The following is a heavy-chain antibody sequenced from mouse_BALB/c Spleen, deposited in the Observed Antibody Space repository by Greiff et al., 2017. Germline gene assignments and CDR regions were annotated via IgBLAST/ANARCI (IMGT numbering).Heavy chain of an antibody. J-gene: IGHJ4*01. Sequence: EVNVVESGGGLVKPGGSLKLSCAASGFTFSDYYMYWVRQTPEKRLEWVATISDGGSYTYYPDSVKGRFTISRDNAKNNLYLQMSSLKSEDTAMYYCARDPTARAMDYWGQGTSVTVSS. D-gene: IGHD3-2*01. CDR1: GFTFSDYY. CDR3: ARDPTARAMDY. V-gene: IGHV5-4*02. CDR2: ISDGGSYT.